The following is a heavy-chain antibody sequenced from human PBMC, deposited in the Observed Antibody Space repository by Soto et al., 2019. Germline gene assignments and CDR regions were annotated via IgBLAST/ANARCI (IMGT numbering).Heavy chain of an antibody. CDR1: GYTFTSYA. V-gene: IGHV1-3*01. CDR2: INAGNGNT. Sequence: QVQLVQSGAEVKKPGASVKVSCKASGYTFTSYAMHWVRQAPGQRLEWMGWINAGNGNTKYSQKFQGRVTITRDTSASTAYMELSSLRSEDTAVYYCARESIVVVPAGDPILFDYWGQGTLVTVSS. D-gene: IGHD2-2*01. CDR3: ARESIVVVPAGDPILFDY. J-gene: IGHJ4*02.